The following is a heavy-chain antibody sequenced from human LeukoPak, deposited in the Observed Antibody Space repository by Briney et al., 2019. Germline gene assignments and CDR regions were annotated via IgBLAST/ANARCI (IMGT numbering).Heavy chain of an antibody. Sequence: GGSLRLSCAASGFTFSSSAMTWVRQAPGKGLEWVSAISDNGYDTFYADSVKGRFTISRDNSKNTLYLQMNSLRAEDTAVYYCAKGGGFHPPDYWGQGTLVTVSS. CDR3: AKGGGFHPPDY. J-gene: IGHJ4*02. V-gene: IGHV3-23*01. CDR1: GFTFSSSA. CDR2: ISDNGYDT. D-gene: IGHD3-16*01.